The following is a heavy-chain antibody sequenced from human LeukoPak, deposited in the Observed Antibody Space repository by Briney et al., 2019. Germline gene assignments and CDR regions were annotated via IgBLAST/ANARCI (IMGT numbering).Heavy chain of an antibody. J-gene: IGHJ4*02. Sequence: GGSLRLSCAPSGFTFSTYGMNWVRQAPGKGLEWVAFIRYDGSNKYYADSVKGRFTISRDNSKNTLYLQTNSLRAEDTAVYYCARSTYYYGSGSFYTRRGFDYWGQGTLVTVSS. CDR2: IRYDGSNK. CDR3: ARSTYYYGSGSFYTRRGFDY. D-gene: IGHD3-10*01. CDR1: GFTFSTYG. V-gene: IGHV3-30*02.